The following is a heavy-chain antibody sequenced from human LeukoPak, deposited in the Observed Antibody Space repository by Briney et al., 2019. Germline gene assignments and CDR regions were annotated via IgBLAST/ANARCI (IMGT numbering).Heavy chain of an antibody. CDR1: GFTFSSFG. Sequence: PGGSLRLSCAASGFTFSSFGMHWVRQAPGKGLEWVAVIANDGKTTYYADSVKGRFTISRDNAKNTLYLQMHSLRAEDTAVYYCVRFDFDDATLDFWGQGTLVTVSS. V-gene: IGHV3-30*03. CDR2: IANDGKTT. J-gene: IGHJ4*02. CDR3: VRFDFDDATLDF. D-gene: IGHD2-2*01.